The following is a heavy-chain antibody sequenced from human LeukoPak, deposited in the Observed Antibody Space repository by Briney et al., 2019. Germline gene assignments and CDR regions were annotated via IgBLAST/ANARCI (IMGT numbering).Heavy chain of an antibody. CDR3: ARGAEYYAIWRGYAGYSDY. CDR2: ISHRGST. V-gene: IGHV4-38-2*02. D-gene: IGHD3-3*01. CDR1: GYSISNGYY. Sequence: SETLSLTCSVSGYSISNGYYWGWIRQPPGKGLEWVGSISHRGSTYYNPSLRSRITISLDRSKQKFSLKLTSVTAADTAVYFCARGAEYYAIWRGYAGYSDYWGQGISVTVSS. J-gene: IGHJ4*02.